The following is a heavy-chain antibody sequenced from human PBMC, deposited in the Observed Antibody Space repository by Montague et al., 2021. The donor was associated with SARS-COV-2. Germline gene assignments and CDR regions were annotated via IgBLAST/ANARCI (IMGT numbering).Heavy chain of an antibody. D-gene: IGHD3-3*01. J-gene: IGHJ5*02. CDR1: GGSISSSSYY. CDR2: IYYSGST. CDR3: ARGADYDFWSGFLRYKWFGP. V-gene: IGHV4-61*05. Sequence: SETLSLTCTVSGGSISSSSYYWGWIRQPPGKGLEWIGYIYYSGSTNYNPSLKSRVTISVDKSKNQFSLTLRFLTAADTAVYYCARGADYDFWSGFLRYKWFGPWGQGTPVIVSS.